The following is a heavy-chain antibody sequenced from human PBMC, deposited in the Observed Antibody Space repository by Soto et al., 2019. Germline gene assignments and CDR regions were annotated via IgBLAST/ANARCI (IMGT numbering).Heavy chain of an antibody. V-gene: IGHV1-69*13. CDR2: IIPIFGTA. CDR1: GGTFSSYA. D-gene: IGHD5-12*01. Sequence: SVKVSCKASGGTFSSYAISWVRQAPGQGLEWMGGIIPIFGTANYAQKFQGRVTITADESTSTAYMELSSLRSEDTAVYYCASTDGYNYFFYFDYWGQGTLVTVSS. J-gene: IGHJ4*02. CDR3: ASTDGYNYFFYFDY.